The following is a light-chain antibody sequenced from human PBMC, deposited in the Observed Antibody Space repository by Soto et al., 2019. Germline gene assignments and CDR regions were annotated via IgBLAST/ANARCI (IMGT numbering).Light chain of an antibody. CDR3: QQLGT. J-gene: IGKJ3*01. CDR1: QSISRY. CDR2: AAS. Sequence: DTQMTQSPSSLSASVGDRVTITCRASQSISRYLNWYQQKPGKAPKLLIYAASTLQSGVPSRFSGSGSGTHFTLTISSLQPEDFATYYCQQLGTFGPGTKVDIK. V-gene: IGKV1-39*01.